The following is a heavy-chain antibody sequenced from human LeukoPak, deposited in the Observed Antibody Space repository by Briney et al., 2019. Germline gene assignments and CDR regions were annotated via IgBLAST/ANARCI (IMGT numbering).Heavy chain of an antibody. CDR3: AKDFRNYLDY. CDR2: ISWDGGST. Sequence: GGSLRLSCAASGFTFSSYSMHWVRQAPGKGLEWVSLISWDGGSTYYADSVKGRFTISRDNSKNSLFLQMNSLRTEDTTLYYCAKDFRNYLDYWGQGTLVTVSS. V-gene: IGHV3-43*01. CDR1: GFTFSSYS. J-gene: IGHJ4*02.